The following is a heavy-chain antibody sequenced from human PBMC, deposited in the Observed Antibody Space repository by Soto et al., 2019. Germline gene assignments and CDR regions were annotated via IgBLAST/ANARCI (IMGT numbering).Heavy chain of an antibody. D-gene: IGHD3-10*01. CDR2: IYYSGGT. Sequence: PSETHSHTSTFSGFYIISGDYYWSWIRQPPGKGLEWIGFIYYSGGTYYNPSLKSRVTISVDTSKNQFSLKLSSVTAADTAVYYCARWWFGEFFDYWGQGTLVTVSS. J-gene: IGHJ4*02. V-gene: IGHV4-30-4*01. CDR3: ARWWFGEFFDY. CDR1: GFYIISGDYY.